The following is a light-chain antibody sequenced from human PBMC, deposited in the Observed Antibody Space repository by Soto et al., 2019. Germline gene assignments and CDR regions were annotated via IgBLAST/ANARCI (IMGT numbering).Light chain of an antibody. CDR2: DVS. J-gene: IGLJ1*01. V-gene: IGLV2-14*01. CDR1: SSDVGDYKY. CDR3: SSYTSSSTLYV. Sequence: QSVLTQPASVSGSPGQSITISCTGTSSDVGDYKYVSWYQQHPGKAPKLMIYDVSNRPSGVSNRFSGSKSGNTASLTISGLQAEDEADYYCSSYTSSSTLYVFGTGTKATVL.